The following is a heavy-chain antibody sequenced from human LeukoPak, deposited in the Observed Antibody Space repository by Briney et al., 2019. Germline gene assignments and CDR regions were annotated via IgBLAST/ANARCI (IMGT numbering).Heavy chain of an antibody. CDR2: IIPIFGTA. Sequence: SVKVSCKASGYTFTGYYMHWVRQAPGQGLEWMGGIIPIFGTANYAQKFQGRVTITADKSPSTAYMELSSLRSEDTAVYYCARESVAGRIGEWGQGTLVTVSS. CDR3: ARESVAGRIGE. D-gene: IGHD6-19*01. J-gene: IGHJ4*02. V-gene: IGHV1-69*06. CDR1: GYTFTGYY.